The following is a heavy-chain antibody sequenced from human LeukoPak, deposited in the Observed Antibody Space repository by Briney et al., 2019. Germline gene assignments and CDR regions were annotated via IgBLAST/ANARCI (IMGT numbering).Heavy chain of an antibody. CDR3: ARESASSWTGNWFDP. D-gene: IGHD6-13*01. CDR1: GFTFSTYV. J-gene: IGHJ5*02. V-gene: IGHV3-23*01. Sequence: GGSLRLSCAASGFTFSTYVMNWVRQAPGEGLEWVSSISDSGAGTYYPDSVKGRFTISRDNSKNTLFLQMNSLRAEDTAVYYCARESASSWTGNWFDPWGQGTLVTVSS. CDR2: ISDSGAGT.